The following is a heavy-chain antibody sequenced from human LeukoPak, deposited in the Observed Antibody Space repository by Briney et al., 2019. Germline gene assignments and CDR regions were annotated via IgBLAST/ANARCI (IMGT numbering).Heavy chain of an antibody. D-gene: IGHD3-10*01. CDR1: GGSISSYY. Sequence: PSETLSLTCTVSGGSISSYYWSWIRQPPGKGLEWIGYIYYSGSTNYNPSLKSRVTISVDTSKNQFSLKLSSVTAADTAVYYCARGRYCYGSGSYSFDYWGQGTLVTVSS. V-gene: IGHV4-59*01. CDR2: IYYSGST. CDR3: ARGRYCYGSGSYSFDY. J-gene: IGHJ4*02.